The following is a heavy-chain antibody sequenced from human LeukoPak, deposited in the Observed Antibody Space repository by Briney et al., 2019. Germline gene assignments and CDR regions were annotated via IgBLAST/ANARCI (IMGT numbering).Heavy chain of an antibody. V-gene: IGHV3-23*01. Sequence: GGSLRLSCAASGFTFSNYAMTWVRQAPGRGLEWVSAISGSGGSTHNADSVKGRFTISRDNTKNTLYLQMNSLRAEDTAVYYCAKDSANWRGDFDNWGQGTLVTASS. CDR3: AKDSANWRGDFDN. J-gene: IGHJ4*02. CDR1: GFTFSNYA. CDR2: ISGSGGST. D-gene: IGHD1-20*01.